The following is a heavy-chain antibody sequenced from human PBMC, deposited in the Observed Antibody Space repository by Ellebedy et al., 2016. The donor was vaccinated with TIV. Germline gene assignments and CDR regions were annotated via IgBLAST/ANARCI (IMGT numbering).Heavy chain of an antibody. J-gene: IGHJ6*03. CDR1: GASFSSYH. CDR2: IYASGSA. D-gene: IGHD2-21*01. V-gene: IGHV4-4*07. Sequence: SETLSLXCTVSGASFSSYHWSWIRQPAGKGLEWIGRIYASGSANYNPSLKSRVTMSFDTSKNQFSLKLNSVTAADTAVYYCARVEVDPSSLLSTYYMDVWGKGITVTVSS. CDR3: ARVEVDPSSLLSTYYMDV.